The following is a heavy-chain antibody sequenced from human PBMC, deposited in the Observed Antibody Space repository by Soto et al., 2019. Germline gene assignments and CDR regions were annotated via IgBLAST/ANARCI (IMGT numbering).Heavy chain of an antibody. CDR1: GFAFRSYG. D-gene: IGHD3-9*01. V-gene: IGHV3-21*06. J-gene: IGHJ6*02. CDR3: ARDGADYDNLTGYYDYYYHGIDV. CDR2: ISTSSSAI. Sequence: GGSLTLSCVASGFAFRSYGMNWVRQAPGKGLEWVSSISTSSSAIYYTESVKGRFTISRDNARNSLYLQMKSLRAEDTAVYFCARDGADYDNLTGYYDYYYHGIDVWGQGTPVTVSS.